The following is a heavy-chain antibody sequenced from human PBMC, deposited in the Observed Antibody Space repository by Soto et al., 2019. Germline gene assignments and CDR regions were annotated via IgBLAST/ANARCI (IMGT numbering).Heavy chain of an antibody. CDR1: GFTFRRHA. V-gene: IGHV3-33*01. D-gene: IGHD2-15*01. Sequence: QVLLVESGGGVVQPGRSLRLSCVASGFTFRRHAMHWVRQAPGKGLEWLTVIWFDGSNEYFADSVKGRFTVSRDNSKNTLYLEMNSLRAEDTGVYYCARDVVSTQTTLTNWFDPWGQGTLVTVSS. J-gene: IGHJ5*02. CDR2: IWFDGSNE. CDR3: ARDVVSTQTTLTNWFDP.